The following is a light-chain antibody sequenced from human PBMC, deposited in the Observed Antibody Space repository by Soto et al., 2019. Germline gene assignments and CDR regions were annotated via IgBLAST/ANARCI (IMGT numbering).Light chain of an antibody. CDR3: QQYDNYPLT. Sequence: DIQMTQSPATLSASVGDRVTITCRASQSVRSWLAWYQQTPGTAPKLLIFDASRLESGVPSRFSGSASGTEFTLTISSLQPDDFATYYCQQYDNYPLTFGGGTKVEIK. V-gene: IGKV1-5*01. J-gene: IGKJ4*01. CDR1: QSVRSW. CDR2: DAS.